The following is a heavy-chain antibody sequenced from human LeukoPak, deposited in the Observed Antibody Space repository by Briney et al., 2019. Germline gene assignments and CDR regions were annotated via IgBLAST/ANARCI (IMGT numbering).Heavy chain of an antibody. CDR1: GFTFSSYG. D-gene: IGHD5-18*01. J-gene: IGHJ4*02. CDR3: ARDRNPYRSTAMVDY. V-gene: IGHV3-33*01. CDR2: IWYDGGNK. Sequence: PGGSLRLPCAASGFTFSSYGMHWVRQAPGKGLEWVTVIWYDGGNKYYADSVKGRFTISRDNSKNTLYLQMNSLRAEDTAVYYCARDRNPYRSTAMVDYWGQGTLVTVSS.